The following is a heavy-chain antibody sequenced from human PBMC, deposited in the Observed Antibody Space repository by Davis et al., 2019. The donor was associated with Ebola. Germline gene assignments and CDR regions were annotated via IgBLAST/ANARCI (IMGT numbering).Heavy chain of an antibody. CDR2: VYYSGYT. CDR3: ARDVTVTGYFDY. CDR1: GDSITTSSYY. J-gene: IGHJ4*02. D-gene: IGHD4-17*01. Sequence: MPSETLSLTCTVSGDSITTSSYYWAWIRQPPGKGLEWIGSVYYSGYTYFNPSLKSRLIISVDTSNNQFSLKLTSVTAADTGVYYCARDVTVTGYFDYWGQGSLVTVSS. V-gene: IGHV4-39*02.